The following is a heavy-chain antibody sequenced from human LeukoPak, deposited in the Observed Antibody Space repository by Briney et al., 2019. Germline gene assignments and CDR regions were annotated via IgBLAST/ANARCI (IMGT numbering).Heavy chain of an antibody. V-gene: IGHV1-69*05. CDR1: GGTFSSYA. D-gene: IGHD4-17*01. J-gene: IGHJ6*03. CDR2: IIPIFGTA. Sequence: SVKVSCKASGGTFSSYAISWVRQAPGQGLEWMGGIIPIFGTANYAQKFQGRVTITTDESTSTAYMELSSLRSEDTAVYYCAGTVTSACRYYYYYMDVWGKGTTVTVSS. CDR3: AGTVTSACRYYYYYMDV.